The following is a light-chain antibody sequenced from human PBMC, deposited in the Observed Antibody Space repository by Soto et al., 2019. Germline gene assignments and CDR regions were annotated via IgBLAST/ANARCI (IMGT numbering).Light chain of an antibody. J-gene: IGKJ1*01. CDR3: QKYDSAPWT. Sequence: EIQMTQSPSSLSASVGDRVTITCRASQGISNYLAWYQQKPGKVPKLLSYGASTLQSGVPSRLSGSGSGTDFTLIINSLQPEDVATYYCQKYDSAPWTFGQGTKVEIK. V-gene: IGKV1-27*01. CDR2: GAS. CDR1: QGISNY.